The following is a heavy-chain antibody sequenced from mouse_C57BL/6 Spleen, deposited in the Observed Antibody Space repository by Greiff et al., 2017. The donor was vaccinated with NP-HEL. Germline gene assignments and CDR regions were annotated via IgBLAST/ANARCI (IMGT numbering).Heavy chain of an antibody. J-gene: IGHJ2*01. V-gene: IGHV1-59*01. D-gene: IGHD1-1*01. CDR1: GYTFTSYW. Sequence: QVQLQQPGAELVRPGTSVKLSCKASGYTFTSYWMHWVKQRPGQGLEWIGVIDPSDSYTNYNQKFKGKATLTVDTSSSTAYMQLSSLTSEDSAVYYCARERTYGSSHYFDYWGQGTTLTVSS. CDR3: ARERTYGSSHYFDY. CDR2: IDPSDSYT.